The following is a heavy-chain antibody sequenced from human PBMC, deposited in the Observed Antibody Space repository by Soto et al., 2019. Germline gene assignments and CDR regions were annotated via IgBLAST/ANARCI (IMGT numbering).Heavy chain of an antibody. J-gene: IGHJ5*02. Sequence: GGSLRLSCSASGFTFSSYAMHWVRQAPGKGLEYVSAISSNGGSTYYADSVKGRFTISRDNSKNTLYLQMSSLRAEDTAVYYCVRVRKALHYGVWSGYYSWNWFDPWGQGTLVTVSS. V-gene: IGHV3-64D*08. CDR2: ISSNGGST. D-gene: IGHD3-3*01. CDR3: VRVRKALHYGVWSGYYSWNWFDP. CDR1: GFTFSSYA.